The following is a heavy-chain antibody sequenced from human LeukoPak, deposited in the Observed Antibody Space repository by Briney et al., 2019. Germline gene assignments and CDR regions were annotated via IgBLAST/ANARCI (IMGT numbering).Heavy chain of an antibody. CDR1: GFTFSRYW. J-gene: IGHJ4*02. CDR3: ARDSTSDSLGY. V-gene: IGHV3-7*01. CDR2: IKQDGSAK. D-gene: IGHD2-21*01. Sequence: GGSLRLSCAGSGFTFSRYWMSWVRQAPGKGLEWVANIKQDGSAKYYVDSVKGRFTTSRDNAKNSLYLQMNGLRVEDTAVYYCARDSTSDSLGYWGQGTLVIVSS.